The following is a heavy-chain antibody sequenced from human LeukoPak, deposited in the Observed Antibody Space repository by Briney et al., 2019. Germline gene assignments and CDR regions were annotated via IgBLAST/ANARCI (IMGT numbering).Heavy chain of an antibody. CDR1: GFTFSTYG. J-gene: IGHJ5*02. V-gene: IGHV3-30*03. CDR3: AREGLGTTFSAWFDP. D-gene: IGHD1-7*01. Sequence: GGSLRLSCAASGFTFSTYGMHWVRQAPGKGLEWVAVISSDESTDYYSDSVRGRFTVSRDNSKNTLYLQVNSLGAEDTAVYYCAREGLGTTFSAWFDPWGQGTLVIVSS. CDR2: ISSDESTD.